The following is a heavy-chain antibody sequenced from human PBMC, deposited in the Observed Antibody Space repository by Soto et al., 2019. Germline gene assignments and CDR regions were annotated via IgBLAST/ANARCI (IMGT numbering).Heavy chain of an antibody. J-gene: IGHJ6*02. Sequence: QLQLQESGPRLVKPSETLSLTCSVSGGSISSSSYSWGWIRQPPGKGLEWIGTIYYSGSTHYNPSLEGRVAISADTPNNQLSLRLSSVTAADTVVYYCGRQPGHCGSTTCFGYYSVDVLGQWTTVTVS. V-gene: IGHV4-39*01. CDR2: IYYSGST. CDR3: GRQPGHCGSTTCFGYYSVDV. D-gene: IGHD2-2*01. CDR1: GGSISSSSYS.